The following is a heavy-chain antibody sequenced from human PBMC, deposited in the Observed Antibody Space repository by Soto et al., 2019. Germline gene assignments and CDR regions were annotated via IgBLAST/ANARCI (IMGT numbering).Heavy chain of an antibody. D-gene: IGHD6-19*01. J-gene: IGHJ3*02. CDR2: IKQDGSEK. V-gene: IGHV3-7*01. Sequence: EVQLVESGGGLVQPGGSLRLSCAASGFTFSSYWMSWVRQAPGKGLEWVANIKQDGSEKYYVDSVKGRFTISRDNAKNSLYLQMNSLRAEDTAVYYCARVWYSSGCCDAFDIWGQGTMVTVSS. CDR1: GFTFSSYW. CDR3: ARVWYSSGCCDAFDI.